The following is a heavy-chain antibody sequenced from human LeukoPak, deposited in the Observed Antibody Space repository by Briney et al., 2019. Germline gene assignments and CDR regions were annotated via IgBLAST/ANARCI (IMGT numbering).Heavy chain of an antibody. V-gene: IGHV4-59*08. CDR2: IYYSGST. D-gene: IGHD3-22*01. J-gene: IGHJ4*02. Sequence: SETLSLTCTVSGGSISSYYWSWIRQPPGKGLEWIGYIYYSGSTNYNPSLKSRVTISVDTSKNQFSLKLSSVTAADTAVYYCARRAYYYDSSGAPRYYFDYWGQGTLVTVSS. CDR3: ARRAYYYDSSGAPRYYFDY. CDR1: GGSISSYY.